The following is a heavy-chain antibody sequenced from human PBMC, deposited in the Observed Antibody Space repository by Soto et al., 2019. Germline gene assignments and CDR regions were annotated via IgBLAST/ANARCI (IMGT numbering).Heavy chain of an antibody. V-gene: IGHV3-15*01. J-gene: IGHJ5*02. Sequence: EVHLVESGGGLVKPGGSLRLSCAASGFTFSNAWMSWVRQAPGKGLEWVGRIKSKTDGGTTDYAAPVKGRFTISRDDSKNTLYLQMNSLKTEDTAVYYCTTIVVVPAALLNWFDPWGQGTLVTVSS. D-gene: IGHD2-2*01. CDR1: GFTFSNAW. CDR2: IKSKTDGGTT. CDR3: TTIVVVPAALLNWFDP.